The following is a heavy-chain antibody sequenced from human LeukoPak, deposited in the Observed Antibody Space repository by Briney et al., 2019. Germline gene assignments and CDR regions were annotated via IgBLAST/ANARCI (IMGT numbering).Heavy chain of an antibody. V-gene: IGHV4-59*08. D-gene: IGHD2-8*01. CDR1: GGSISSYY. CDR2: INYSGNT. CDR3: ACLSSNGRRAFDI. Sequence: NPSETLSLTCTVSGGSISSYYWTWIRQPPGKGLEWVGYINYSGNTNHNPSLTSRVTISVDMSKSQFSLKLSSVTAADTAVYYCACLSSNGRRAFDISGPGKRVTVSS. J-gene: IGHJ3*02.